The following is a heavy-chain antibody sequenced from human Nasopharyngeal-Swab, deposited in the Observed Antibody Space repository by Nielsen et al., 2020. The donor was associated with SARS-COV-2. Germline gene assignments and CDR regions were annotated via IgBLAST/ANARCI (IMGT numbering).Heavy chain of an antibody. CDR2: IKQDGSEK. Sequence: VRQAPGKGLEWVANIKQDGSEKYYVDSVKGRFTISRDNAKNSLYLQMNRLRAEDTAVYYCAREWFGDHTPPTYYYGMDVWGQGTTVTVSS. CDR3: AREWFGDHTPPTYYYGMDV. V-gene: IGHV3-7*03. D-gene: IGHD3-10*01. J-gene: IGHJ6*02.